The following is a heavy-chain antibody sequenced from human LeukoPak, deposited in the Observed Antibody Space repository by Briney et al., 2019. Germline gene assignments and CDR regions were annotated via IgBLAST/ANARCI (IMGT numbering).Heavy chain of an antibody. CDR3: ARESRSAFDI. CDR2: IYSGGST. J-gene: IGHJ3*02. V-gene: IGHV3-53*01. CDR1: GFTFSSYS. Sequence: GGSLRLSCAASGFTFSSYSMNWVRRAPGKGLEWVSVIYSGGSTYYADSVKGRFTISRDNSKNTLYLQMNSLRAEDTAVYYCARESRSAFDIWGQGTMVTVSS.